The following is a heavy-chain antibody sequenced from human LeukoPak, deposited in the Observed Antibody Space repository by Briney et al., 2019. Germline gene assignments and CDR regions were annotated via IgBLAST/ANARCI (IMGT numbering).Heavy chain of an antibody. Sequence: PGGSLRLSCAASGFTFDDYAMHWVRQAPGKGLEWVSLISGDGGSTYYADSVKGRFTISRDNSKNSLYLQMNSLRTEDTTLYYCAKDKASSSSYYYYGMDVWGQGTTVTVSS. CDR2: ISGDGGST. CDR3: AKDKASSSSYYYYGMDV. V-gene: IGHV3-43*02. CDR1: GFTFDDYA. J-gene: IGHJ6*02. D-gene: IGHD6-13*01.